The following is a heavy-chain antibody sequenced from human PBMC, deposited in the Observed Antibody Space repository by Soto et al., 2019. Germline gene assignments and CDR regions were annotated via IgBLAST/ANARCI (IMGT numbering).Heavy chain of an antibody. D-gene: IGHD3-9*01. J-gene: IGHJ3*01. Sequence: QVQLVQSGAELRKPGSSVKVSCKASEDTFTYYAFTWVRQAPGQGLEWVGQVIPVFGTTNHAQKFPGRLNFSAGEATSTSYMQRTDLRSDDTVVYFCARSSLTASRPAASGCWGQGTKVTVSS. CDR3: ARSSLTASRPAASGC. CDR1: EDTFTYYA. CDR2: VIPVFGTT. V-gene: IGHV1-69*01.